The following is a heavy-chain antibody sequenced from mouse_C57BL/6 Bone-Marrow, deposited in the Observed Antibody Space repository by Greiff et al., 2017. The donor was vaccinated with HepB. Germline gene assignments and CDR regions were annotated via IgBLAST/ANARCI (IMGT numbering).Heavy chain of an antibody. Sequence: VQLKESGGDLVKPGGSLKLSCAASGFTFSSYGMSWVRQTPDKRLEWVATISSGGSYTYYPDSVKGRFTISRDNAKNTLYLQMSSLKSEDTAMYYCARQRYDYDARAMDYWGQGTSVTVSS. CDR2: ISSGGSYT. V-gene: IGHV5-6*01. D-gene: IGHD2-4*01. CDR3: ARQRYDYDARAMDY. J-gene: IGHJ4*01. CDR1: GFTFSSYG.